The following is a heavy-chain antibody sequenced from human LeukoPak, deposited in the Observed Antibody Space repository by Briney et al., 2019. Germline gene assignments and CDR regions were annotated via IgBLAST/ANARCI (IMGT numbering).Heavy chain of an antibody. Sequence: SETLSLTCTVSGASISSYYWSWIRQTPGKGLEWIGYIYHSGSTSYDPSLKSRVTISLDTSRNQFSLKLSSVTAADTAVYYCARDFGGSGWYGAFDYWGQGILVTVSS. CDR1: GASISSYY. CDR2: IYHSGST. J-gene: IGHJ4*02. CDR3: ARDFGGSGWYGAFDY. D-gene: IGHD6-19*01. V-gene: IGHV4-59*01.